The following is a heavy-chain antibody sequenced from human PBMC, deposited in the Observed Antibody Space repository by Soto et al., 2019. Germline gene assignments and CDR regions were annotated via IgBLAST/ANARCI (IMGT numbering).Heavy chain of an antibody. V-gene: IGHV4-39*07. D-gene: IGHD2-21*01. CDR3: ARIPSP. CDR2: IYYSGST. CDR1: GGSISSSGYY. J-gene: IGHJ5*02. Sequence: TLSLTCSVSGGSISSSGYYWGWVRQPPGKGLEWIGNIYYSGSTYYNPSLKSRLTMSIDTSKSQFSLNLRSVTAADTAVYYCARIPSPWGQGTLVTVSS.